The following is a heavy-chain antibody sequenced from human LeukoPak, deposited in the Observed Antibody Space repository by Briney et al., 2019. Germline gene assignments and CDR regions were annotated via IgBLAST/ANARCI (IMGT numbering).Heavy chain of an antibody. CDR1: GGSISSYY. CDR2: IYYSGST. Sequence: SETLSLTCTVSGGSISSYYWSWIRQPPGKGLEWIGYIYYSGSTNYNPSLKSRVTISVDTSKNQFSLKLNSVTATDTAVYYCARPIAAAGFDAFDIWGQGTMVTVSS. J-gene: IGHJ3*02. CDR3: ARPIAAAGFDAFDI. D-gene: IGHD6-13*01. V-gene: IGHV4-59*08.